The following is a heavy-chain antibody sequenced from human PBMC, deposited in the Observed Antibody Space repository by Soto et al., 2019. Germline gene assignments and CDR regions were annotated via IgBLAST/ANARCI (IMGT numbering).Heavy chain of an antibody. Sequence: QVQLVQSGAEVKKPGSSVKVSCKASGGTFSSYVINWVRQAPGHGLEWMGGIIPIFGIPSYAQNFQGRVKITADDSPSTAYMELSSLRSEDTAVYYCATGDVAGKPYYYYYCMDVWGKGTPVTVSS. CDR1: GGTFSSYV. CDR3: ATGDVAGKPYYYYYCMDV. CDR2: IIPIFGIP. J-gene: IGHJ6*04. V-gene: IGHV1-69*01. D-gene: IGHD6-19*01.